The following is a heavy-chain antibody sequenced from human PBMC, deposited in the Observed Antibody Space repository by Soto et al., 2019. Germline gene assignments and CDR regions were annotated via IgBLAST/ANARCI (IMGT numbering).Heavy chain of an antibody. J-gene: IGHJ5*02. CDR2: ISAYNGNT. V-gene: IGHV1-18*04. D-gene: IGHD1-26*01. CDR3: ARVVGVYRDNWFDP. Sequence: ASVQVSCKASGYTFTSYCISWVRQAPGQGLEWMGWISAYNGNTNYAQKLQGRVTMTTDTSTSTAYMELRSLRSDDTAVYYCARVVGVYRDNWFDPWGQGTLVTSPQ. CDR1: GYTFTSYC.